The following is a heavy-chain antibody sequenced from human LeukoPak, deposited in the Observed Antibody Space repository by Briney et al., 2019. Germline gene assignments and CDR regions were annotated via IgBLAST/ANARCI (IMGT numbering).Heavy chain of an antibody. CDR3: ASRYSKANDYYYYMDV. D-gene: IGHD2-15*01. CDR2: IIPIFGTA. Sequence: ASVKVSCKASGGTFSSYAISWVRQAPGQGLEWMGGIIPIFGTANYAQKFQGRVTITTDESTSTAYMELSSLRSEDTAVYYCASRYSKANDYYYYMDVWGKGTTVTVSS. J-gene: IGHJ6*03. V-gene: IGHV1-69*05. CDR1: GGTFSSYA.